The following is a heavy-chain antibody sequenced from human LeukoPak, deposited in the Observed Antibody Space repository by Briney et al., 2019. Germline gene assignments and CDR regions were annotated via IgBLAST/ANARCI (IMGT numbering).Heavy chain of an antibody. CDR1: GFTVSSNY. V-gene: IGHV3-66*01. J-gene: IGHJ6*02. CDR2: IYSGGST. D-gene: IGHD1-26*01. CDR3: AGRDSGYYYGMDV. Sequence: GGSLRLSCAASGFTVSSNYMSWVRLTPGKGLEWVSLIYSGGSTYYADSVKGRFTISRDNSKNTLYLQMHSLRAEDTAVYYCAGRDSGYYYGMDVWGQGTTVTVSS.